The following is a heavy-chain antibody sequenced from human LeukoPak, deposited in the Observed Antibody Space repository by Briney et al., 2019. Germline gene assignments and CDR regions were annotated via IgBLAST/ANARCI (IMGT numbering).Heavy chain of an antibody. Sequence: GASVKVSCKASGGTFSSYAISWVRQAPGQGLEWMGGIIPIFGTANYAQKFQGRVTMTEDTSTDTAYMELSSLRSEDTAVYYCATASERKIYDFWSQYYFDYWGQGTLVTVSS. V-gene: IGHV1-69*06. D-gene: IGHD3-3*01. CDR1: GGTFSSYA. J-gene: IGHJ4*02. CDR3: ATASERKIYDFWSQYYFDY. CDR2: IIPIFGTA.